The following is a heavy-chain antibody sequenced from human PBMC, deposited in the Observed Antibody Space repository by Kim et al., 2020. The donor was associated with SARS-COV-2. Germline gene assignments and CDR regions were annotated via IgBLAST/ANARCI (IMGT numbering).Heavy chain of an antibody. V-gene: IGHV4-59*08. D-gene: IGHD3-10*01. Sequence: HPPLEKPVTISVDTCKNQFSLKLSYVTAADTAVYYCARQLGGYYYGMDVWGHGTTVTVSS. CDR3: ARQLGGYYYGMDV. J-gene: IGHJ6*02.